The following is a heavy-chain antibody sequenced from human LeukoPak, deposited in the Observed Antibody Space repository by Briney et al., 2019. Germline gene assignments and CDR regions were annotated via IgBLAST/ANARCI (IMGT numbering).Heavy chain of an antibody. CDR1: GGSISSGSYY. D-gene: IGHD1-26*01. CDR3: ARVRGWDKNYFDY. CDR2: IYSSGST. V-gene: IGHV4-61*02. Sequence: PSETLSLTCTVSGGSISSGSYYWSWIRQPAGKGLEWIGRIYSSGSTNYHPSLKRRVTISVDTSKNQFSLKLSSVTAADTAVYYCARVRGWDKNYFDYWGQGTLVTVSS. J-gene: IGHJ4*02.